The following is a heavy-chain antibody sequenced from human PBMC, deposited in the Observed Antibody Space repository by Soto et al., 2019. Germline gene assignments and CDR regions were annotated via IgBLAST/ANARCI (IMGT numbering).Heavy chain of an antibody. CDR3: ARSRYDILTGYYVFDY. J-gene: IGHJ4*02. D-gene: IGHD3-9*01. CDR2: TYYRSKWYN. V-gene: IGHV6-1*01. CDR1: GDSVSSNSAA. Sequence: SQTLSLTCAISGDSVSSNSAAWNWIRQSPSRGLEWLGRTYYRSKWYNDYAVSVKSRITINPDTSKNQFSLQLNSVTPEDTAVYYCARSRYDILTGYYVFDYWGQGTLVTVSS.